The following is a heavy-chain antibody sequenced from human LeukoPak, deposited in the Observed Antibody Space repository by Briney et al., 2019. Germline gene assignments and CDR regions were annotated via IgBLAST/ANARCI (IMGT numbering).Heavy chain of an antibody. CDR1: GGSFSGYY. V-gene: IGHV4-34*01. D-gene: IGHD1-26*01. CDR3: ARRRVGATFSFDY. J-gene: IGHJ4*02. CDR2: INHSGST. Sequence: SETLSLTCAVYGGSFSGYYWSWIRQPPGKGLEWIGEINHSGSTNYNPSLKSRVTISVDTSKNQFSLKLSSVTAADTAVYYCARRRVGATFSFDYWGQGTLDTVSS.